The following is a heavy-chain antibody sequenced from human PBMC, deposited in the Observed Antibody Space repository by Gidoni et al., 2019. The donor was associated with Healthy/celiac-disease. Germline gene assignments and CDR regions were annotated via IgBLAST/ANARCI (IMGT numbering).Heavy chain of an antibody. J-gene: IGHJ4*02. D-gene: IGHD6-13*01. Sequence: FTISRDNSKNTLYLQMNSLRAEDTAVYYCAKDPDSGEQQLAAFDYWGQGTLVTVSS. CDR3: AKDPDSGEQQLAAFDY. V-gene: IGHV3-23*01.